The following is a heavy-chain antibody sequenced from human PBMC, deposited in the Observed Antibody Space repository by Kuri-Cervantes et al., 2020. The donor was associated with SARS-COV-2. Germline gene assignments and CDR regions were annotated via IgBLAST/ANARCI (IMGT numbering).Heavy chain of an antibody. CDR2: ISYDGNNK. Sequence: GEFLKISCAASGFTFSSYAMHWVRQAPGKGLEWVAVISYDGNNKYYADSVKGRFTISRDNSKNKLYLQMNSLRAEDTAVYYCARPVNSSGYGRPDYWGQGTLVTVSS. D-gene: IGHD3-22*01. J-gene: IGHJ4*02. V-gene: IGHV3-30-3*01. CDR3: ARPVNSSGYGRPDY. CDR1: GFTFSSYA.